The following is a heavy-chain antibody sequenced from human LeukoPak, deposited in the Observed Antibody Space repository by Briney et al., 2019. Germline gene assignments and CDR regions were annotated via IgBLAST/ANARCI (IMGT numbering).Heavy chain of an antibody. Sequence: SETLSLTCSVSGDSVISGLYYWTWVRQPPGKGQEWIGYVYHSGSTTYNPSLKSRVTISIDTSQNKFSLKLRSVTAADTAMYYCARGKYYGDSDFWGQGTLVIVSS. CDR3: ARGKYYGDSDF. V-gene: IGHV4-61*01. D-gene: IGHD3-3*01. J-gene: IGHJ4*02. CDR2: VYHSGST. CDR1: GDSVISGLYY.